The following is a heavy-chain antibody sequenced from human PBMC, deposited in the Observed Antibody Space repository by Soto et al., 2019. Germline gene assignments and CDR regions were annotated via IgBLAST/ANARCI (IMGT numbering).Heavy chain of an antibody. CDR2: IYYRGTT. Sequence: QLQLQESGPGLVKPSETLSLICTVSGVSISSGIYYWGWIRQPPGKGLEWIGNIYYRGTTYYNPSLKSRVTISVDTSKNQFSLRLTSVTAADAALYYCARPSGSIDSWGQGTLVTVSS. J-gene: IGHJ4*02. D-gene: IGHD1-26*01. CDR1: GVSISSGIYY. V-gene: IGHV4-39*01. CDR3: ARPSGSIDS.